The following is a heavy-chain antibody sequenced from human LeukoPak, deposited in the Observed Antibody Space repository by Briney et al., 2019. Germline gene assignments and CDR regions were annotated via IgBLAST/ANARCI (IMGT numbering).Heavy chain of an antibody. Sequence: PSETLSLTCTVSGGSISTYYWSWIRQPPGKGLEWIGYIYYSGSTNYNPSLKSRVTISLDTSKNQFSLKLNSVTAADAAMYYCARSFSPNYYDLLDYWGQGTLVTVSS. D-gene: IGHD3-22*01. J-gene: IGHJ4*02. V-gene: IGHV4-59*01. CDR3: ARSFSPNYYDLLDY. CDR2: IYYSGST. CDR1: GGSISTYY.